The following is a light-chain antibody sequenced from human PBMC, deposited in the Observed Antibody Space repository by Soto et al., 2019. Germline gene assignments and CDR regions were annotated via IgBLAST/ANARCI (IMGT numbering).Light chain of an antibody. CDR2: EGN. V-gene: IGLV2-23*01. CDR3: CSYAGSSTLV. J-gene: IGLJ3*02. CDR1: SSDVGSYNL. Sequence: QSALAQPASVSASPGRSITISCTGTSSDVGSYNLVSWFQQHPGKAPKLMIYEGNKRPSGVSNRFSGSKSGNTASLTISGLQAEDEADYYCCSYAGSSTLVFGGGTKVTVL.